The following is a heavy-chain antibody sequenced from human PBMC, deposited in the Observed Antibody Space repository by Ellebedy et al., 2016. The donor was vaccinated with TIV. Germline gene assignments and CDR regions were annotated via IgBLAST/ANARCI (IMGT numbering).Heavy chain of an antibody. Sequence: PGGSLRLSCAVSGFSLTDYYMSWIRQAPGKGLEWISFMSGSSSFTKYADSVKGRFTISRDNSKNTLYLQMNSLRVEDTAVYYCAKKREYDGNSLDNWGQGTLVSVSS. CDR2: MSGSSSFT. D-gene: IGHD1-1*01. CDR1: GFSLTDYY. V-gene: IGHV3-11*06. CDR3: AKKREYDGNSLDN. J-gene: IGHJ4*02.